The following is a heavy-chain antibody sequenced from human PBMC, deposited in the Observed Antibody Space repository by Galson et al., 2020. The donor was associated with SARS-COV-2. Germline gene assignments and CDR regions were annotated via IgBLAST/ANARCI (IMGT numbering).Heavy chain of an antibody. J-gene: IGHJ4*02. CDR3: ARDRGRHLDY. Sequence: GESLKISCEYSGFTFSSYWMHWVRQVPGKGLVWISIINGDESVTRYADSVKGRFTISRDNAKNTVFLQMNSLRAEDTAVYYCARDRGRHLDYWGQGTLVTVSS. CDR1: GFTFSSYW. D-gene: IGHD3-16*01. CDR2: INGDESVT. V-gene: IGHV3-74*01.